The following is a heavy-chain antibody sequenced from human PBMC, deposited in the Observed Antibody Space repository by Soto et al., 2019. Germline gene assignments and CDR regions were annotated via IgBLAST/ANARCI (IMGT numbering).Heavy chain of an antibody. Sequence: QVQLVQSGAAVKKPGSSVKVSCKASGGTFSSYAINWVRQAPGQGLEWRGGLIPIFGTADYAQKLQGRVTITADESTSTAYMELSSLRSEDTAVYYCARAVAGGVYYYYGMDVWGQGTTVTVSS. CDR2: LIPIFGTA. V-gene: IGHV1-69*12. CDR1: GGTFSSYA. D-gene: IGHD6-19*01. CDR3: ARAVAGGVYYYYGMDV. J-gene: IGHJ6*02.